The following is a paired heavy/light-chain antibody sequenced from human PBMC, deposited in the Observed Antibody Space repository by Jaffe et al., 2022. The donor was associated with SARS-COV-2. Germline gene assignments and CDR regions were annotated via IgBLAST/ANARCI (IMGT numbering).Heavy chain of an antibody. CDR3: ARDLVDSSGSGALSWWFDP. Sequence: QVQLVESGGGVVQPGRSLRLSCAASGFTFSSYAMHWVRQAPGKGLEWVAVISYDGSNKYYADSVKGRFTISRDNSKNTLYLQMNSLRAEDTAVYYCARDLVDSSGSGALSWWFDPWGQGTLVTVSS. CDR2: ISYDGSNK. J-gene: IGHJ5*02. D-gene: IGHD6-19*01. V-gene: IGHV3-30-3*01. CDR1: GFTFSSYA.
Light chain of an antibody. CDR3: MQALQTPPR. CDR1: QSLLHSNGYNY. V-gene: IGKV2-28*01. Sequence: DIVMTQSPLSLPVTPGEPASISCRSSQSLLHSNGYNYLDWYLQKPGQSPQLLIYLGSNRASGVPDRFSGSGSGTDFTLKISRVEAEDVGVYYCMQALQTPPRFGQGTRLEIK. CDR2: LGS. J-gene: IGKJ5*01.